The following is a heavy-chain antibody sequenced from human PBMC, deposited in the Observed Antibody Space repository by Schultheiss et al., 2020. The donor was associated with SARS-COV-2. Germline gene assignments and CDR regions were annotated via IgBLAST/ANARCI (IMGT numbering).Heavy chain of an antibody. D-gene: IGHD3-10*01. CDR3: TTFNVLLWFGELLHAFDI. J-gene: IGHJ3*02. Sequence: GGSLRLSCAASGFTFSSYSMNWVRQAPGKGLEWVAVIWYDGSNKYYADSVKGRFTISRDNSKNTLYPQMNSLRAEDTAVYYCTTFNVLLWFGELLHAFDIWGQGTMVTVSS. CDR2: IWYDGSNK. V-gene: IGHV3-33*08. CDR1: GFTFSSYS.